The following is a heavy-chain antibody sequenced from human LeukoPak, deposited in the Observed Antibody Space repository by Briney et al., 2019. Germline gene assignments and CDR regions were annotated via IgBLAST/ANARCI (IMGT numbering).Heavy chain of an antibody. Sequence: PGGSLRLSCAASGFTFSSYAMSWVRQAPGKGLEWVSAISGSGGSTYYADSVKGRFTISRDNSKNTLYLQMNSLRAEDTAVYYWAKRSGYPSNCYIHNFDYWGQEPRVTVPS. CDR3: AKRSGYPSNCYIHNFDY. D-gene: IGHD6-13*01. J-gene: IGHJ4*02. CDR1: GFTFSSYA. V-gene: IGHV3-23*01. CDR2: ISGSGGST.